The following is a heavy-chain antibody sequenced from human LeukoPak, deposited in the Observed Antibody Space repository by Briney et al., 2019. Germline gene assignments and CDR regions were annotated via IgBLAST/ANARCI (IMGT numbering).Heavy chain of an antibody. Sequence: GGSLRLSCAASGFTFTNAWMSCVRQAPGKGLEGVAAITGSGGRTYYADSEKGRFTISRDNSKNTLYLQINSLRAEDTAVYYCAKDRMGAILYFDLWGRGTLVTVSS. CDR3: AKDRMGAILYFDL. V-gene: IGHV3-23*01. CDR1: GFTFTNAW. J-gene: IGHJ2*01. CDR2: ITGSGGRT. D-gene: IGHD1-26*01.